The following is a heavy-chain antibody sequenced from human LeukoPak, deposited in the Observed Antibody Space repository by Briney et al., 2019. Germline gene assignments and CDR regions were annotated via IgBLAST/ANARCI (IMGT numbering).Heavy chain of an antibody. CDR2: ISNDGSNK. V-gene: IGHV3-30*03. CDR1: GFTFSSYD. Sequence: GGSLRLSCAASGFTFSSYDMHWVRQAPGKGLEWVVVISNDGSNKYYADSVKGRFTISRDNSKNSLYLQMNSLRAEDTAVYYCARQLRAGTTSRYYYYYMDVWGKGTTVTVSS. J-gene: IGHJ6*03. CDR3: ARQLRAGTTSRYYYYYMDV. D-gene: IGHD1-1*01.